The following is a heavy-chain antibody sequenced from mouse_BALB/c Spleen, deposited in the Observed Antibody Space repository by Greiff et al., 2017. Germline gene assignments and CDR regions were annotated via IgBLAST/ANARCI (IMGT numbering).Heavy chain of an antibody. Sequence: VQLVESGAELARPGASVKMSCKASGYTFTSYTMHWVKQRPGQGLEWIGYINPSSGYTNYNQKFKDKATLTADKSSSTAYMQLSSLTSEDSAVYYCARSGEVRLFDYWGQGTTLTVSS. CDR1: GYTFTSYT. CDR3: ARSGEVRLFDY. J-gene: IGHJ2*01. V-gene: IGHV1-4*01. CDR2: INPSSGYT. D-gene: IGHD2-14*01.